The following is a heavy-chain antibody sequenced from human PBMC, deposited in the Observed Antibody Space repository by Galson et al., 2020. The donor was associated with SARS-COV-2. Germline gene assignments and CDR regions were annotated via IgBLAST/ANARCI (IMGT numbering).Heavy chain of an antibody. D-gene: IGHD4-4*01. Sequence: ASVKVSCKASGYTFTSYYMHWVRQAPGQGLEWMGIINPSGGSTSYAQKFQGRVTMTRDTSTSTVYMALSSLRSEDTAVYYCARDPTGATVTTFDYYDGMDVWGQGTTVTVSS. J-gene: IGHJ6*02. CDR1: GYTFTSYY. CDR3: ARDPTGATVTTFDYYDGMDV. V-gene: IGHV1-46*01. CDR2: INPSGGST.